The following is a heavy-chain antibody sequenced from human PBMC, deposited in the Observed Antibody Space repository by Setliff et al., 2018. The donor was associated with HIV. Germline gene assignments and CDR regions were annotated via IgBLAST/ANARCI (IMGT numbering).Heavy chain of an antibody. CDR2: INPKSGGP. CDR3: ATSSGYYSTFDR. V-gene: IGHV1-2*02. Sequence: VASVKVSCKASGYTFTDFYIFWVRQAPGGGLEWMGWINPKSGGPNYAQKFQGRVTMTSDTSITTAYMEMTGLRSDDTAVYYCATSSGYYSTFDRWGQGTRVTVS. J-gene: IGHJ4*02. CDR1: GYTFTDFY. D-gene: IGHD3-22*01.